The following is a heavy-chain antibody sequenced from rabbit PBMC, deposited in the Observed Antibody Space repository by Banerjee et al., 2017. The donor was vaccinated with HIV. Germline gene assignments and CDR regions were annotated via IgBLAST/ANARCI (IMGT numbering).Heavy chain of an antibody. CDR3: ARDLAGVTGWNFNL. CDR1: GFTLSSYW. D-gene: IGHD4-1*01. V-gene: IGHV1S45*01. Sequence: QEQLVESGGGLVQPEGSLTLTCKASGFTLSSYWMWWVRQAPGKGLEWIACIVTSNGNLVYATWAKGRFTISKTSWTTVTLQMTSLTAADTATYFCARDLAGVTGWNFNLWGPGTLVTVS. CDR2: IVTSNGNL. J-gene: IGHJ4*01.